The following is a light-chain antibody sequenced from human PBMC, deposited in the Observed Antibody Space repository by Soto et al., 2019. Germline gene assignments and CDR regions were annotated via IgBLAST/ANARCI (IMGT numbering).Light chain of an antibody. CDR3: QQTYSNIFT. Sequence: DIQMTQSPSCLSSSXGDRVTITXXASQGVGNWLAWYQQKLGKAPKLLIYAVSSLQSGVPSRFSGTGSGTDFTLTISSLQPEDFATYYCQQTYSNIFTFDQGTRLENK. V-gene: IGKV1-12*01. CDR2: AVS. J-gene: IGKJ5*01. CDR1: QGVGNW.